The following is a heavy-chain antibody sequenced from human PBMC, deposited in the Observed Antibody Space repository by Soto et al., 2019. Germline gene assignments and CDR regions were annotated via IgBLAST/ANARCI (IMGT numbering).Heavy chain of an antibody. J-gene: IGHJ6*04. D-gene: IGHD3-3*01. CDR1: GYSFTSYW. V-gene: IGHV5-51*01. Sequence: GESLKISCKGSGYSFTSYWIGWVRQMPGKGLEWMGIIYPGDSDTRYSPSFQGQVTISADKSISTAYLQWSSLKASDTAMYYCAIGYYDFWSGYYNEEPDTYYYYYGMDVWGKGTTVTVSS. CDR2: IYPGDSDT. CDR3: AIGYYDFWSGYYNEEPDTYYYYYGMDV.